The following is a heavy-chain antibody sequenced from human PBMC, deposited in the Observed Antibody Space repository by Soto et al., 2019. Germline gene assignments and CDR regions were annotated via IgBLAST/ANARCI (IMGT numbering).Heavy chain of an antibody. D-gene: IGHD2-21*02. CDR1: GGSFSGYY. J-gene: IGHJ6*02. CDR2: INHSGST. Sequence: SETLSLTCAVYGGSFSGYYLSWIRQPPGKGLEWIGEINHSGSTNYNPSLKSRVTISVDTSKNQFSLKLSSVTAADTAVYYCARGPNYIVVVTAIPYHYYYGMDVWGQGTTVTVSS. V-gene: IGHV4-34*01. CDR3: ARGPNYIVVVTAIPYHYYYGMDV.